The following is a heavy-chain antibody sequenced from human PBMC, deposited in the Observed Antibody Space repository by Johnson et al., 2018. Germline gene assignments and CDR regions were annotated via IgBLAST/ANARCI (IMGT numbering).Heavy chain of an antibody. Sequence: QVQLQESGPGLVKPSETLSLTCSVSGDFLSTYYWTWIRQPPGQGLECIGYIYFTGITNYNPSLKSRLTISTHTSKRHFSLKLSSVPAADTAVYYLARSPPGATHLDLWGQGTLVTVSS. D-gene: IGHD1-26*01. CDR3: ARSPPGATHLDL. CDR2: IYFTGIT. V-gene: IGHV4-59*01. CDR1: GDFLSTYY. J-gene: IGHJ4*02.